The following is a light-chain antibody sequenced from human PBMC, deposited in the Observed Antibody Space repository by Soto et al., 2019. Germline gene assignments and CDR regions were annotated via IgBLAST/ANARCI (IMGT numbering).Light chain of an antibody. V-gene: IGKV3-15*01. J-gene: IGKJ1*01. Sequence: EIVLTQSPATLSLSPGERATLSCRASQSVTNSLAWYQQKPGQAPRLLIYGASTRATGIPARFSGSGSGTEFTLTISSLQSEDFAVYYCQQYNNWPPWTFGQGTKVEIK. CDR3: QQYNNWPPWT. CDR2: GAS. CDR1: QSVTNS.